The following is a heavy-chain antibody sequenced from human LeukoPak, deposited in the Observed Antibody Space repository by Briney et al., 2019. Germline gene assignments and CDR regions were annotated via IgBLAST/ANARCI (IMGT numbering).Heavy chain of an antibody. CDR2: ISGDGYST. CDR3: AKGVADYYESIKIY. D-gene: IGHD3-22*01. CDR1: GFIFDDYA. Sequence: GESLRLSCAASGFIFDDYAMHWARQAPGKGLEWVSLISGDGYSTYYVDSVKGRFTISRDNSKNSLYLQMNSLRTEDSAFYYCAKGVADYYESIKIYWGQGTLVTVSS. J-gene: IGHJ4*02. V-gene: IGHV3-43*02.